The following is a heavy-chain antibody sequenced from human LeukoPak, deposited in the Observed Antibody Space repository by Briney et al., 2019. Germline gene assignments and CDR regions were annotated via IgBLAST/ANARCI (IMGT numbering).Heavy chain of an antibody. CDR3: ARFGSGWHYFDY. CDR2: INHSGST. CDR1: GGSLSGYY. V-gene: IGHV4-34*01. Sequence: SETLSLTCAVYGGSLSGYYWSWIRQPPGKGLEWIGEINHSGSTNYNPSLKSRVTISVDTSKNQFSLKLSSVTAADTAVYYCARFGSGWHYFDYWGQGTLVTVSS. J-gene: IGHJ4*02. D-gene: IGHD6-19*01.